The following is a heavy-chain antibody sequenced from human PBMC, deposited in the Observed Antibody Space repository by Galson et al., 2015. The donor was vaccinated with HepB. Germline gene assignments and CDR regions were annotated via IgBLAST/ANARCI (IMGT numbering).Heavy chain of an antibody. D-gene: IGHD6-19*01. CDR3: ARTSSHRSVTGIAVAGTFDY. J-gene: IGHJ4*02. V-gene: IGHV3-21*01. CDR2: ISSSSSYI. CDR1: GFTFSSYS. Sequence: SLRLSCAASGFTFSSYSMNWVRQAPGKGLEWVSSISSSSSYIYYADSVKGRFTISRDNAKNSLYLQMNSLRAEDTAVYYCARTSSHRSVTGIAVAGTFDYWGQGTLVTASS.